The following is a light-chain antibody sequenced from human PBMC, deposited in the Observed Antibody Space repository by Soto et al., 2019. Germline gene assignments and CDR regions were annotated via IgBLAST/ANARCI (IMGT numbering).Light chain of an antibody. V-gene: IGKV3-11*01. CDR1: QSVSSY. CDR3: QQRSNWPSIT. Sequence: EIVLTRSPATLSLSPVERATLSCIASQSVSSYLAWYQQKPGQAPRLVFYDASNRATGIPARFSGSGSGTDFTLTINSLEPEDFAVYYCQQRSNWPSITFGQGTRLEIK. J-gene: IGKJ5*01. CDR2: DAS.